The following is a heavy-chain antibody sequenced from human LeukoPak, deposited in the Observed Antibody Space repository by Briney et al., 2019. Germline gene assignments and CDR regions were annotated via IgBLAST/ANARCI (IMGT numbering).Heavy chain of an antibody. CDR2: IYYSGST. Sequence: PSETLSLTCTVSGDSISSDSHYWGWIRQPPGKGLEWIGSIYYSGSTYYNPSLESRVTISVDTSKNQFSLKLSFVTAADTAVYYCARGLCGSGGSCYEEYYFDYWGQGTLVTVSS. D-gene: IGHD2-15*01. V-gene: IGHV4-39*01. CDR3: ARGLCGSGGSCYEEYYFDY. J-gene: IGHJ4*02. CDR1: GDSISSDSHY.